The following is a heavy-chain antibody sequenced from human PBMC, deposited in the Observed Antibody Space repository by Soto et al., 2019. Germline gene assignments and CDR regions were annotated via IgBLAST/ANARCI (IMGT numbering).Heavy chain of an antibody. CDR3: AKDPDRRYSNYYYYGMDV. CDR1: GFTFSSYG. CDR2: ISYDGSNK. D-gene: IGHD4-4*01. Sequence: GGSLRLSCAASGFTFSSYGMHWVRQAPGKGLEWVAVISYDGSNKYYADSVKGRFTISRDNSKNTLYLQMNSLRAEDTAVYYCAKDPDRRYSNYYYYGMDVWGQGTTVTVSS. J-gene: IGHJ6*02. V-gene: IGHV3-30*18.